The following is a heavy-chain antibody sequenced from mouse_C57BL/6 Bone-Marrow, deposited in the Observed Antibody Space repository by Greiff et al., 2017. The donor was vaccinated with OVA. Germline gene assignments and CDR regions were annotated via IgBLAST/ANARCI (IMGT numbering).Heavy chain of an antibody. V-gene: IGHV14-3*01. CDR1: GFNIKNTY. Sequence: VQLQQSVAELVRPGASVKLSCTASGFNIKNTYMHWVKQRPEQGLEWIGRIDPANGNTKYDPKFEGKATITADTSSNTAYLQLSSLTSGDTAIYYCSAIYYGYPYYDMDYWGQGTSVTVSS. CDR2: IDPANGNT. D-gene: IGHD2-2*01. CDR3: SAIYYGYPYYDMDY. J-gene: IGHJ4*01.